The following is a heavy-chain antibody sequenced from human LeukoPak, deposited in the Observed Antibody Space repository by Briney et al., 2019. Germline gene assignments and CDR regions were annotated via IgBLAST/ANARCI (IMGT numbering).Heavy chain of an antibody. V-gene: IGHV3-30*02. D-gene: IGHD2-2*02. Sequence: QTGGSLRLSCAASGFTFSSYGMHWVRQAPGKGLEWVAFIRYDGSNKYYADSVKGRFTISRDNSKNTLYLQMNSLRAEDTAVYYCAKDPPPRIVVVPAAINFRATVTDKASLDYWGQGTLVTVSS. CDR3: AKDPPPRIVVVPAAINFRATVTDKASLDY. J-gene: IGHJ4*02. CDR2: IRYDGSNK. CDR1: GFTFSSYG.